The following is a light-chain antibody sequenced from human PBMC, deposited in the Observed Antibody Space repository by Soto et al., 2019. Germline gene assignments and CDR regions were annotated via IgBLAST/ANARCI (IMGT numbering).Light chain of an antibody. Sequence: QSVLTQPPSVSGTPGQRLTISCSGGISNIGTNYVHWFQQLPGTAPKVLSNRDNQRPSGVPDRFSGSKSGTSASLAISGLRSEDEAEYYCAAWDDTVRSYVFGTGTKLTVL. CDR3: AAWDDTVRSYV. J-gene: IGLJ1*01. CDR1: ISNIGTNY. CDR2: RDN. V-gene: IGLV1-47*01.